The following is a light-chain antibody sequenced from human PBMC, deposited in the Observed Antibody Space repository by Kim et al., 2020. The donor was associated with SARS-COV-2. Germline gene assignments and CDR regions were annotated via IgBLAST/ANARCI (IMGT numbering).Light chain of an antibody. V-gene: IGLV3-19*01. CDR1: SLRIYY. CDR3: NSRNSNDNVV. J-gene: IGLJ2*01. Sequence: VALGPTISTTCQGVSLRIYYATWYQQKPGQAPLLVIYGKNSQPSGIPDRFSGSGAGNTASLTIAGTQAGDEADYYSNSRNSNDNVVFGGGTQLTVL. CDR2: GKN.